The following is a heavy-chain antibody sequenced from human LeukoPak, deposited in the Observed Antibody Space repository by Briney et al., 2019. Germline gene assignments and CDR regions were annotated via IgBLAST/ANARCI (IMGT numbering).Heavy chain of an antibody. CDR1: AGSISSGSYY. Sequence: TLSLTWTVSAGSISSGSYYWSWIRQPAGKGLEWIGRIYTSGSTNYNPSLKSRVTISVDTSKNQFSLKLSSVTAADTAVYYCARGGTAKPWWFDPWGQGTLVTVSS. D-gene: IGHD1-1*01. CDR2: IYTSGST. V-gene: IGHV4-61*02. J-gene: IGHJ5*02. CDR3: ARGGTAKPWWFDP.